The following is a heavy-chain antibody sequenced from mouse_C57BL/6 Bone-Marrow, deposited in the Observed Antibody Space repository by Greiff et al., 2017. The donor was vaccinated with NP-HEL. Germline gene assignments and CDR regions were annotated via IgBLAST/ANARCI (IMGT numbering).Heavy chain of an antibody. Sequence: DVMLVESGGGLVQPGGSLKLSCAASGFTFSDYYMYWVRQTPEQRLEWVAYISNGGGSTYYPDTVKGRFTISRDNAKNTLYLQMSRLKSEDTAMYYCARHEDSFYAMDYWGKGTSVTVSS. J-gene: IGHJ4*01. CDR3: ARHEDSFYAMDY. CDR2: ISNGGGST. CDR1: GFTFSDYY. V-gene: IGHV5-12*01.